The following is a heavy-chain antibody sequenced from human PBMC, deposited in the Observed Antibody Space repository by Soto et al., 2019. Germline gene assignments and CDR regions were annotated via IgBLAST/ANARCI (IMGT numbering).Heavy chain of an antibody. V-gene: IGHV1-2*02. CDR1: GYTISGYY. J-gene: IGHJ4*02. D-gene: IGHD6-19*01. Sequence: QVQLVQSGAEVKKHGASVKVSCKASGYTISGYYIHWVRQAPGQGLEWMGWINPHSGATNYAQKFQGRVTVTRDTSFSTTYMELTRLGSGDTALYYCARGAGSGWYPIDYWGQGTLVTVSS. CDR2: INPHSGAT. CDR3: ARGAGSGWYPIDY.